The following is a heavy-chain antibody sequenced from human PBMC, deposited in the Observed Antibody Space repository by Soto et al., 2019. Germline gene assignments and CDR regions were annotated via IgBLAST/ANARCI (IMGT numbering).Heavy chain of an antibody. J-gene: IGHJ6*03. CDR2: IYYSGST. Sequence: QLQLQESGPGLVKPSETLSLTCTVSGGSISSSRYYWGWIRQPPGKGLEWIGSIYYSGSTYYNPSLKSRVTISVDTSKNQFSLKLSSVTAADTAVYYCASSGYGYYYYYMDVWGKGTTVTVSS. CDR1: GGSISSSRYY. V-gene: IGHV4-39*01. D-gene: IGHD5-12*01. CDR3: ASSGYGYYYYYMDV.